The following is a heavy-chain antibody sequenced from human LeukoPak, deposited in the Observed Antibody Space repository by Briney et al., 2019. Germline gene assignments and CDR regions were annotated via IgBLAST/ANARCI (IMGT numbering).Heavy chain of an antibody. CDR3: AKDPRDIVVVPAAILQWLVPYYFDY. Sequence: GGSLRLSCAASGFTFSSYGMHWVRQAPGKGLEWVAVISYDGSSKYYADSVKGRFTISRDNSKNTLYLQMNSLRAEDTAVYYCAKDPRDIVVVPAAILQWLVPYYFDYWGQGTLVTVSS. V-gene: IGHV3-30*18. D-gene: IGHD2-2*02. J-gene: IGHJ4*02. CDR1: GFTFSSYG. CDR2: ISYDGSSK.